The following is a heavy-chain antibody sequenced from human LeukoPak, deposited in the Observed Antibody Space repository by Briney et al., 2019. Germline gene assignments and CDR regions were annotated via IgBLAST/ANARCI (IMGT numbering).Heavy chain of an antibody. CDR1: GYSFTSYW. CDR2: IYPGDSDT. J-gene: IGHJ6*03. CDR3: AIHYSLLGSNRYYYYMDV. D-gene: IGHD1-14*01. Sequence: GESLKISCKGSGYSFTSYWIGWVRQMPGKGLEWMGIIYPGDSDTRYSPSFQGQVTISADKSISTAYLQWSSLKASDTAMYYCAIHYSLLGSNRYYYYMDVWGKVTTVTVSS. V-gene: IGHV5-51*01.